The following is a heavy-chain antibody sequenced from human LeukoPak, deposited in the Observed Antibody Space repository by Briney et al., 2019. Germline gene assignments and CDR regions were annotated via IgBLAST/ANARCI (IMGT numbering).Heavy chain of an antibody. V-gene: IGHV1-8*03. D-gene: IGHD2-2*02. Sequence: ASVKVSCKASGYTFTSYDINWVRQATGQGLEWMGWMNPNGGNTGYAQKFQGRVTITRNTSISTAYMELSSLRPEDTAVYYCARGRYCSSTSCYTGIRRYYYYYMDVWGKGTTVTVSS. J-gene: IGHJ6*03. CDR2: MNPNGGNT. CDR1: GYTFTSYD. CDR3: ARGRYCSSTSCYTGIRRYYYYYMDV.